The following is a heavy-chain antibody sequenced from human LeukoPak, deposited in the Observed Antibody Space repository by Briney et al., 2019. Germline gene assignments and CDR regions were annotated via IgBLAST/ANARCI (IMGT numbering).Heavy chain of an antibody. V-gene: IGHV3-21*01. D-gene: IGHD1-26*01. Sequence: GGSLRLSCEASGFTFTTYGMNWVRQAPGQGLEWISFISSSGNYIYYADSVKGRFTISRDNSKNSVYLQMNGLGVEDTAVYYCARDRSGSYFGYFDNWGQGTLVTVSS. CDR3: ARDRSGSYFGYFDN. CDR2: ISSSGNYI. CDR1: GFTFTTYG. J-gene: IGHJ4*02.